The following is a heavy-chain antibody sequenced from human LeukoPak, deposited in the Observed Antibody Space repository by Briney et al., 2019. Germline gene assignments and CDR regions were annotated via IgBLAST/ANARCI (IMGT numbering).Heavy chain of an antibody. V-gene: IGHV4-39*01. CDR1: GGTISSSSYY. CDR3: ARRGGIAPTNWFDP. Sequence: SETLSLTCTVSGGTISSSSYYWGWIRQPPGKGLEWIGSIYYSGSASYNPSLKCRVPISVDTSKNQFSLKLSSVTAAHTAVYYCARRGGIAPTNWFDPWGQGTLVTVSS. D-gene: IGHD6-13*01. CDR2: IYYSGSA. J-gene: IGHJ5*02.